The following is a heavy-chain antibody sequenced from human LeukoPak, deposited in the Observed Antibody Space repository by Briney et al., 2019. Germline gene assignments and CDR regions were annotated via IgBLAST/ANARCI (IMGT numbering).Heavy chain of an antibody. J-gene: IGHJ6*02. V-gene: IGHV4-39*07. CDR2: IYDSGST. CDR1: GGSIRSSYYY. CDR3: ARGGYPRYCSSTSCYKGYYYYGMDV. D-gene: IGHD2-2*02. Sequence: PSETLSLTCTVSGGSIRSSYYYWGWIRQPPGKGLEWIGSIYDSGSTYYNPSLKSRVTISVDTSKNQFSLKLSSVTAADTAVYYCARGGYPRYCSSTSCYKGYYYYGMDVWGQGTTVTVSS.